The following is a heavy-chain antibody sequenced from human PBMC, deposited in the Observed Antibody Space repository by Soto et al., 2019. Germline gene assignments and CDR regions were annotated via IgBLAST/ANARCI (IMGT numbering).Heavy chain of an antibody. CDR3: ARGDSDLAVSEAAY. V-gene: IGHV4-59*01. D-gene: IGHD2-15*01. CDR1: GASITDSY. J-gene: IGHJ1*01. Sequence: QVQMQESVPRLVKPSETLSLTCTVSGASITDSYWSWIRQPPEKGLEWIGYIYFSGVATYNSSLKSRATMSRDTSKKEFSLKLTSVTAADTAIYYCARGDSDLAVSEAAYWGQGTLVTVSS. CDR2: IYFSGVA.